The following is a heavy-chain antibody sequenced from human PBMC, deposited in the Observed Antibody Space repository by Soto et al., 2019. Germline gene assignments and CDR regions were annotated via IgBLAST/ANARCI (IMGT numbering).Heavy chain of an antibody. J-gene: IGHJ4*02. CDR3: AREVITASYFDF. CDR1: GLTFTTYE. V-gene: IGHV3-48*03. Sequence: EVQLVESGGGLVQPGGSLRLSCTASGLTFTTYEINWVRQAPGQGLEWISYISSSGRTIYYADSVEGRFTISRDDAKNSLYLQMNSLRAEYTAVYYCAREVITASYFDFWGQGTLVTVSS. D-gene: IGHD3-22*01. CDR2: ISSSGRTI.